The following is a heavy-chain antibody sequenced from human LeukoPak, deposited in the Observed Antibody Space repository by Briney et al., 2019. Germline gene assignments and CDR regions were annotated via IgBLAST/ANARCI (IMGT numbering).Heavy chain of an antibody. D-gene: IGHD4-17*01. CDR2: IYYSGST. V-gene: IGHV4-59*08. Sequence: SETLSLTCTVSGGSISSYYWSWIRQPPGKGLEWIGYIYYSGSTYYNPSLKSRVTISVDTSTNQFSLKLTSVTAADTAVYYCARARTAVTDLWYWGQGTLVTVSS. CDR1: GGSISSYY. CDR3: ARARTAVTDLWY. J-gene: IGHJ4*02.